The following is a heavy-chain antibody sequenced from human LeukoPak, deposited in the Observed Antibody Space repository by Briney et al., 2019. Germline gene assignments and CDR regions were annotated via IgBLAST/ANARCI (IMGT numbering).Heavy chain of an antibody. D-gene: IGHD1-1*01. Sequence: PGGSLRLSCAASGFTFSSYMMNWVRQAPGKGLEWVSSINSGSTYTYYTESVKGRFTVSRDNAKNSLFLQMNSLRAEDTAIYYCARSLTTLTYEGYWGQGTLVTVSS. J-gene: IGHJ4*02. V-gene: IGHV3-21*01. CDR1: GFTFSSYM. CDR3: ARSLTTLTYEGY. CDR2: INSGSTYT.